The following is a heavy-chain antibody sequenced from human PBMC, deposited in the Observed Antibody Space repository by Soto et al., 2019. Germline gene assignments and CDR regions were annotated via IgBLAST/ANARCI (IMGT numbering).Heavy chain of an antibody. V-gene: IGHV3-74*01. CDR2: INSDGSST. J-gene: IGHJ4*02. CDR3: ATAVPFDY. D-gene: IGHD2-2*01. CDR1: GFTVSSNY. Sequence: GGSLRLSCAASGFTVSSNYMSWVRQAPGKGLEWVSRINSDGSSTSYADSVKGRFTISRDNAKNTLYLQMNSLRAEDTAVYYCATAVPFDYWGQGTLVTVSS.